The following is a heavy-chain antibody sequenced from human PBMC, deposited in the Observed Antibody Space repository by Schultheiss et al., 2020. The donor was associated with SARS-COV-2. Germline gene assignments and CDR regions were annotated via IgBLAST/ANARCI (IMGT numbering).Heavy chain of an antibody. V-gene: IGHV3-30*03. Sequence: GGSLRLSCAASGFTFSSYGMHWVRQAPGKGLEWVAVISYDGSNKYYADSVKGRFTISRDNAKNSLYLQMNSLRAEDTAVYYCAREGYNGFDPWGQGTLVTVSS. J-gene: IGHJ5*02. CDR3: AREGYNGFDP. CDR2: ISYDGSNK. CDR1: GFTFSSYG.